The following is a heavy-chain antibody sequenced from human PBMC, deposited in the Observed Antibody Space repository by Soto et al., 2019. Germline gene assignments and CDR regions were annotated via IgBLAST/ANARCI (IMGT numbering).Heavy chain of an antibody. Sequence: PGESLKISCKGSGYSFTSYWIGWVRQMPWKGLEWMGIIYPGDSHTRYSPSFQGQVTISADKSISTAYLQWSSLKASDTAMYYCARSLTVEKYYYGMEVWGQGTTVTVSS. D-gene: IGHD2-21*02. CDR3: ARSLTVEKYYYGMEV. V-gene: IGHV5-51*01. CDR2: IYPGDSHT. CDR1: GYSFTSYW. J-gene: IGHJ6*02.